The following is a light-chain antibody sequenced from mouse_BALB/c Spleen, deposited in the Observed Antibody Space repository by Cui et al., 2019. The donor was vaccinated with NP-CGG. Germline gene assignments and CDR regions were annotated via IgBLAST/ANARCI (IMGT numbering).Light chain of an antibody. CDR1: TGAVKTGNY. J-gene: IGLJ1*01. CDR3: ALCYSTHWV. V-gene: IGLV1*01. Sequence: QAVVPKESEPTKSPVEKSKLTGGQRTGAVKTGNYANWVQEKPDHLFTVLIGGTTNRAPVVPARFSGSLIGDKAALTITGAQTEDEAIYFCALCYSTHWVFGGGTKLTVL. CDR2: GTT.